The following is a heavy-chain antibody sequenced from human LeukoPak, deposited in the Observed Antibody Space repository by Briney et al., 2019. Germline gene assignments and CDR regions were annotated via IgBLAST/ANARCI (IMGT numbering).Heavy chain of an antibody. Sequence: SETLSLTCAVYGGSFSGYYWSWIRQPPGKGLEWIGYIYYSGSTNYNPSLKSRVTISVDTSKNQFSLKLSSVTAADTAVYYCARLTDYDWESSYDYWGQGTLVTVSS. J-gene: IGHJ4*02. V-gene: IGHV4-59*01. D-gene: IGHD3-16*01. CDR2: IYYSGST. CDR1: GGSFSGYY. CDR3: ARLTDYDWESSYDY.